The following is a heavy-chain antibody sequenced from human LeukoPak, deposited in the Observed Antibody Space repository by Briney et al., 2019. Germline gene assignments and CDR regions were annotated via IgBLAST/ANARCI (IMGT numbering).Heavy chain of an antibody. Sequence: SQTLSLTCTVSGGSISSGGYYWSWIRQHPGKGLEWIGYIYYSGSTYYNPSLKSRVTISVDTSKNQFSLKLSSVTAADTAVYYCAREHAGTIDYWGQGTLVTVSS. CDR2: IYYSGST. D-gene: IGHD1-7*01. J-gene: IGHJ4*02. V-gene: IGHV4-31*03. CDR3: AREHAGTIDY. CDR1: GGSISSGGYY.